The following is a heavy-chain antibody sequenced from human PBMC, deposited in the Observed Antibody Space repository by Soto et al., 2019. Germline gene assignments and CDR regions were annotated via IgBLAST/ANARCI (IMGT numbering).Heavy chain of an antibody. V-gene: IGHV3-23*01. D-gene: IGHD2-2*01. CDR2: ISGSGGST. J-gene: IGHJ2*01. Sequence: EVQLLESGGGLVQPGGFLRLSCAASGFSFSSYAMTWVRQAPGKGLEWVSGISGSGGSTYYPDSVKGRFTISRDNSKNTLYLQMNSLTAEDTAVYYCAKGYCGSASCSYHWYFDLWGRGTLVTVSS. CDR3: AKGYCGSASCSYHWYFDL. CDR1: GFSFSSYA.